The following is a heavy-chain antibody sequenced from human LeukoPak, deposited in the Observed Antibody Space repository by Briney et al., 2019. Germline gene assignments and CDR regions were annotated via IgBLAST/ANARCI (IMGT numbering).Heavy chain of an antibody. CDR2: VIPVFGPA. D-gene: IGHD6-19*01. CDR1: GGTFSNYA. J-gene: IGHJ4*02. CDR3: ARAGEVYNSGSYLEY. Sequence: SVKVSCKASGGTFSNYAVSWVRQAPGQGLEWMGGVIPVFGPANYAQKFQGRVTITADESTSTAYMDLSSLRSEDTAVYYCARAGEVYNSGSYLEYWGQGTLVTVSS. V-gene: IGHV1-69*01.